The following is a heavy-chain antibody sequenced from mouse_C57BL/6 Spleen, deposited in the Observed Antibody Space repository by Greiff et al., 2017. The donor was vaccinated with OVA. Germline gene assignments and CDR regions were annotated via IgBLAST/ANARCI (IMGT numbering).Heavy chain of an antibody. D-gene: IGHD2-4*01. CDR3: TGGLRLAY. V-gene: IGHV6-3*01. CDR2: IRLKSDNYAT. J-gene: IGHJ3*01. CDR1: GFTLSNYW. Sequence: EVKLQESGGGLVQPGGSMKLSCVASGFTLSNYWMNWVRQSPGKGPEWVAQIRLKSDNYATHYAESVKGRFANSRDDSKSRVYRQMNNLRAEDTGSYYCTGGLRLAYWGQGTLVTVSA.